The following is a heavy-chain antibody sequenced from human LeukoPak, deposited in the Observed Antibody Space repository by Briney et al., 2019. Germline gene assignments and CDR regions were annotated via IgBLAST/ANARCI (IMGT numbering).Heavy chain of an antibody. D-gene: IGHD3-16*01. V-gene: IGHV3-7*03. Sequence: GGSLRLSCAASGFTFSSYWMNWARQAPGKGLEWVASINHNGNVNYYVDSVKGRFTISRDNAKNSLYLQMSNLRAEDTAVYFWAGGGVLDVWGQGATVTVSS. CDR2: INHNGNVN. J-gene: IGHJ6*02. CDR3: AGGGVLDV. CDR1: GFTFSSYW.